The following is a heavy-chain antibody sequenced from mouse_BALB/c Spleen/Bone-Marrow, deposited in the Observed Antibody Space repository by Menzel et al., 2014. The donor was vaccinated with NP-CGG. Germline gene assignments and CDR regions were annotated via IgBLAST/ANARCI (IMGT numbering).Heavy chain of an antibody. J-gene: IGHJ3*01. V-gene: IGHV1-54*01. CDR1: GYAFTTYL. CDR3: ARNANWLFTY. Sequence: LVESGAELVRPGTSVKVSCKASGYAFTTYLIEWVKQRPGQGLEWIGVINPGSGDTHYNEKFKDKATLTVDKSSSTAYMQLSSLTSDDSAVYFCARNANWLFTYWGQGTLVTVSA. D-gene: IGHD4-1*01. CDR2: INPGSGDT.